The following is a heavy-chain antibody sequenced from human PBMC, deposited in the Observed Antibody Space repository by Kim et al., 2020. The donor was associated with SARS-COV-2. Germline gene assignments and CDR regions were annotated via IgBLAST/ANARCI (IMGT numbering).Heavy chain of an antibody. V-gene: IGHV3-49*03. D-gene: IGHD5-12*01. CDR3: AGGDVGYNAYFDY. J-gene: IGHJ4*01. CDR1: GFTFGDYN. CDR2: ISSSAYGMTS. Sequence: GGSLRLSCTASGFTFGDYNMSWFRQAPGKGLEWVGYISSSAYGMTSEYAASVQVTFTISNADNTRIVQMQMNSVKAADTSYCSCAGGDVGYNAYFDYW.